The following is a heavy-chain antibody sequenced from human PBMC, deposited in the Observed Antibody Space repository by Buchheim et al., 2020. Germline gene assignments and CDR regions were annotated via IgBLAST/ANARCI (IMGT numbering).Heavy chain of an antibody. Sequence: VKKPGSSVKVSCKASGGTFSSYAISWVRQAPGQGLEWMGRIIPILGIANYAQKFQGRVTITADKSTSTAYMELSSLRSEDTAVYYCARSVIVATITREYYYYGMDVWGQGTT. D-gene: IGHD5-12*01. V-gene: IGHV1-69*04. CDR2: IIPILGIA. J-gene: IGHJ6*02. CDR3: ARSVIVATITREYYYYGMDV. CDR1: GGTFSSYA.